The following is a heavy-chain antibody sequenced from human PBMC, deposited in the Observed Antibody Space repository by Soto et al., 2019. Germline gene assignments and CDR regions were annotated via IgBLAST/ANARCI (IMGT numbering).Heavy chain of an antibody. CDR1: GFVFKDSS. CDR3: TILISAAQDY. J-gene: IGHJ4*02. Sequence: EVLLVESGGGLFQPGGSLKLSCAASGFVFKDSSIHWVRQASGKGLEWVGRIRDRAYSYATAYAASVKGRFTISRDDSSNTAYLQINSLTTEATAIYYCTILISAAQDYWVQGTLITVSS. D-gene: IGHD3-10*01. CDR2: IRDRAYSYAT. V-gene: IGHV3-73*01.